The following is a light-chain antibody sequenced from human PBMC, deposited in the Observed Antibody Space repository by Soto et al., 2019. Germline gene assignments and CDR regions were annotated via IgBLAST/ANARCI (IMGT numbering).Light chain of an antibody. CDR1: QSIGDT. J-gene: IGKJ1*01. Sequence: EIVMTQSPATMSVSPGGRATLSCRASQSIGDTLAWYQQKPGQDPRLLIYGASSRVTGFPARFSGSGSGTDFTLTIISLQSDDFAVYYCQKYNNWPWTFGHGTKVEIK. CDR3: QKYNNWPWT. V-gene: IGKV3-15*01. CDR2: GAS.